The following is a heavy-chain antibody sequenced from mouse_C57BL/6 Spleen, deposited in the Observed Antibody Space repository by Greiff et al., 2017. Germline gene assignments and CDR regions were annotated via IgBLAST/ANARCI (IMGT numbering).Heavy chain of an antibody. Sequence: QVQLQQPGAELVKPGASVKLSCKASGYTFTSYWMQWVKQRPGQGLEWIGEIDPSDSYTNCNQKFKGKATLTVDTSSSTAYMQLSSLTSEDSAVYYCAKVYDGYYKGFFDYWGQGTTLTVSS. CDR2: IDPSDSYT. D-gene: IGHD2-3*01. V-gene: IGHV1-50*01. CDR3: AKVYDGYYKGFFDY. J-gene: IGHJ2*01. CDR1: GYTFTSYW.